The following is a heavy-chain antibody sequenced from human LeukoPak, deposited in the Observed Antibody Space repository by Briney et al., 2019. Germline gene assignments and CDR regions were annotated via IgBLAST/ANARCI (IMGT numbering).Heavy chain of an antibody. D-gene: IGHD3-22*01. V-gene: IGHV3-23*01. CDR2: ISGSGGST. J-gene: IGHJ4*02. CDR1: GFTFSSYS. CDR3: AKDALIYYYDSSGSFDY. Sequence: GGSLRLSCAASGFTFSSYSMNWVRQAPGKGLEWVSAISGSGGSTYYADSVKGRFTISRDNSKNTLYLQMNSLRAEDTAVYYCAKDALIYYYDSSGSFDYWGQGTLVTVSS.